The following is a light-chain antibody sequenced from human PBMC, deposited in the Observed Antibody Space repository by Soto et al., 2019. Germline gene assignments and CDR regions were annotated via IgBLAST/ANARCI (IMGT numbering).Light chain of an antibody. CDR1: SIDSNY. CDR3: QQDYNLPFT. CDR2: GAS. Sequence: MTQSPSSLSASIGDRVTITCQASIDSNYLSWYQQKPGQAPRLIISGASTRATGTPARFSGSGSGTDFTLTISSLQPEDFAVYYCQQDYNLPFTFGQGTRLE. V-gene: IGKV3D-7*01. J-gene: IGKJ5*01.